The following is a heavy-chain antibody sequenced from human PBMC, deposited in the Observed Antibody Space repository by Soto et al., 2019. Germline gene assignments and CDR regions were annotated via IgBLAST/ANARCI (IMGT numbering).Heavy chain of an antibody. D-gene: IGHD2-21*02. V-gene: IGHV4-39*01. CDR3: ARHPSDFWFDP. J-gene: IGHJ5*02. CDR2: IYYSGST. Sequence: FETQSLTCSVSSDSISSSRDFWGWIRQPPGKGLEWIGSIYYSGSTYYNPSLTSRVTVSVDKSKNQFSLKLSSVTAADTAVYYCARHPSDFWFDPWGQGTLVTVSS. CDR1: SDSISSSRDF.